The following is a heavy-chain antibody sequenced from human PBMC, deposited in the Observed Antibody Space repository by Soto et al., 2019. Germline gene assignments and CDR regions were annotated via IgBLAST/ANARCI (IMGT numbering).Heavy chain of an antibody. Sequence: QVQLVESGGGVVQPGRSLRLSCAASGFTFSSYGMHWVRQAPGKGLEWVAVIWYDGSNKYYADSVKGRFTISRDNSKNTLYLQMNSLRAKDTAVYYCARDLAGYCISTSFYSPSVRVLGRYYYYYGMDVWGQGTTVTVSS. CDR2: IWYDGSNK. V-gene: IGHV3-33*01. CDR3: ARDLAGYCISTSFYSPSVRVLGRYYYYYGMDV. J-gene: IGHJ6*02. D-gene: IGHD2-2*01. CDR1: GFTFSSYG.